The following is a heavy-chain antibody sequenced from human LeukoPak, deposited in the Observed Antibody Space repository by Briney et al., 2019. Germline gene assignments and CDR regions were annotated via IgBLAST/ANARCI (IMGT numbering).Heavy chain of an antibody. CDR1: GGSISSYY. Sequence: SETLSLTCTVSGGSISSYYWSWIRQPPGKGLEWIGYIYYSGSTNYNPSLKSRVTISVDKSKNQFSLKLSSVTAADTALYYCARGRVTLVRGVVSNYNYMDVWGKGTTVTVSS. CDR3: ARGRVTLVRGVVSNYNYMDV. D-gene: IGHD3-10*01. V-gene: IGHV4-59*12. CDR2: IYYSGST. J-gene: IGHJ6*03.